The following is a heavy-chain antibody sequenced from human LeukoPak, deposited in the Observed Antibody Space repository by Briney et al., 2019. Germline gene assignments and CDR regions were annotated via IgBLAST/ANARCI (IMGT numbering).Heavy chain of an antibody. J-gene: IGHJ4*02. CDR3: ARGVYYGSGSYSPLDY. CDR2: IIPILGTA. V-gene: IGHV1-69*04. Sequence: SVKVSCKASGGTFSSYAISWVRQAPGQGLEWMGRIIPILGTANYAQKFQGRVTITADKSTSTAYMELSSLRSEETAVYYCARGVYYGSGSYSPLDYWSQGTLVTVSS. D-gene: IGHD3-10*01. CDR1: GGTFSSYA.